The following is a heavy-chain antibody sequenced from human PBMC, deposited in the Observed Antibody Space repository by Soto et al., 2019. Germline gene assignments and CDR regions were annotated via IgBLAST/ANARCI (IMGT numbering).Heavy chain of an antibody. D-gene: IGHD3-3*01. CDR3: ANTNYDFWGGLWFDP. J-gene: IGHJ5*02. Sequence: QVQLQESGPGLVKPSQTLSLTCTVSGGSISSGGYYWSWIRQHPGKGLEWIGYIYYSGTTYYNPSLKSRVTISVDTSTKQFSLNLSSVTAADTAVYYCANTNYDFWGGLWFDPWGQGTLVTVSS. CDR2: IYYSGTT. CDR1: GGSISSGGYY. V-gene: IGHV4-31*03.